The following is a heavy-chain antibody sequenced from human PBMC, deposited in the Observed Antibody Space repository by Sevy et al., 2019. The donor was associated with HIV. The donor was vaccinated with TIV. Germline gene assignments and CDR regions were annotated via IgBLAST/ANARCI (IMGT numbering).Heavy chain of an antibody. Sequence: GGSLRLSCAASGFKFSDYWMSWVRQSPGKGLEWVATIKQDESEKYYVESVKGRFAISRDKGKNSVSLQMNGLRVEDTALYYCASEVGGFNCRPYYFDSWGQGTLVTVSS. CDR2: IKQDESEK. V-gene: IGHV3-7*01. J-gene: IGHJ4*02. CDR3: ASEVGGFNCRPYYFDS. D-gene: IGHD2-15*01. CDR1: GFKFSDYW.